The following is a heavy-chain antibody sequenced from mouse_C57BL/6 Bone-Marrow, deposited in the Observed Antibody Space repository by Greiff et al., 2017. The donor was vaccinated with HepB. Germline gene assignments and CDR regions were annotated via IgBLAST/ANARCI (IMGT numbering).Heavy chain of an antibody. CDR1: GYAFSSSW. CDR3: ARREDYSTFAY. J-gene: IGHJ3*01. Sequence: QVQLQQSGPELVKPGASVKISCKASGYAFSSSWMNWVKQRPGKGLEWIGRIYPGDGDTNYNGKFKGKATLTADKSSSTAYMQLSSLTSEDSAVYYWARREDYSTFAYWGQGTLVTVSA. D-gene: IGHD2-5*01. CDR2: IYPGDGDT. V-gene: IGHV1-82*01.